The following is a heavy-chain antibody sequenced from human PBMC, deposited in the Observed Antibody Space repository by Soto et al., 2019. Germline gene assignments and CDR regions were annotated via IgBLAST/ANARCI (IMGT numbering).Heavy chain of an antibody. Sequence: SETLSLTCTVSGGSISSGDYYWSWIRQPPGKGLEWIGYIYYSGSTYYNPSLKSRVTISVDTSKNQFSLKLSSVTAADTAVYYCAREGAMDHGHFDYWGQGTLVTVSS. J-gene: IGHJ4*02. D-gene: IGHD1-26*01. CDR1: GGSISSGDYY. CDR3: AREGAMDHGHFDY. V-gene: IGHV4-30-4*01. CDR2: IYYSGST.